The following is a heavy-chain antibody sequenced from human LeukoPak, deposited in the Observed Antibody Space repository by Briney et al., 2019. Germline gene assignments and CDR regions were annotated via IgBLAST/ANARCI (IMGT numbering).Heavy chain of an antibody. CDR3: ARSGDSSVYAY. CDR1: GYIFTRYW. Sequence: GESLELSCEGSGYIFTRYWLTWARQMPGKGRERMGRLDPSDSYTIYSPSSKPHVPISTDVSLSTAYLQWSSLKASDTAMYYCARSGDSSVYAYGGQGTGVTVSS. J-gene: IGHJ4*02. CDR2: LDPSDSYT. V-gene: IGHV5-10-1*01. D-gene: IGHD3-22*01.